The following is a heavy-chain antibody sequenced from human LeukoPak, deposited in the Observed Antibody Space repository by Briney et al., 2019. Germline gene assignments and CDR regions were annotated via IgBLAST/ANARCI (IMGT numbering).Heavy chain of an antibody. CDR1: GGSISSSNW. V-gene: IGHV4-4*02. CDR2: IYHSGST. Sequence: SGTLSLTCAVSGGSISSSNWWSWVRQPPGKGLEWIGEIYHSGSTNYNPSLKSRVTISVDKSKNQFSLKLSSVTAADTAVYYCARGRAGYCSSTSCYRVPIFDYWGRGTLVTVSS. CDR3: ARGRAGYCSSTSCYRVPIFDY. D-gene: IGHD2-2*02. J-gene: IGHJ4*02.